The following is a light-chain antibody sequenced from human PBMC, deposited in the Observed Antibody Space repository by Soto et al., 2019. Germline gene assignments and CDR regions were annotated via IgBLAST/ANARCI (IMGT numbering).Light chain of an antibody. CDR2: DVT. CDR3: SSYSSSSTVL. J-gene: IGLJ2*01. CDR1: SSDVGGYNY. Sequence: QSALTQPASVSGSPGQSITISCTGTSSDVGGYNYVSWYQQHPGKAPKLMIYDVTYRPSGVSNRFSGSKSGDTASLTISGLQADDEAEYYCSSYSSSSTVLFGGGTKLTVL. V-gene: IGLV2-14*03.